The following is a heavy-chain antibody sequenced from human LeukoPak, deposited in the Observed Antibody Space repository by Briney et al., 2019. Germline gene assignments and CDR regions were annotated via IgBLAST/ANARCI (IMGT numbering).Heavy chain of an antibody. J-gene: IGHJ4*02. Sequence: ASVKVSCKASGYTFANYAIHWVRQAPGQRLEWMGWINTRSGDTEYLYEFQGRVTITRDIAESIASMELRSLRSDDMGVYYCARDSGRGWYEFRWGQGTLVTVSS. CDR1: GYTFANYA. D-gene: IGHD6-19*01. V-gene: IGHV1-3*03. CDR3: ARDSGRGWYEFR. CDR2: INTRSGDT.